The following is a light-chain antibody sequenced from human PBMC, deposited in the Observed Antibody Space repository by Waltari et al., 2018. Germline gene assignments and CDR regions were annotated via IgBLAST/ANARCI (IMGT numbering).Light chain of an antibody. V-gene: IGLV2-14*01. J-gene: IGLJ2*01. Sequence: QSALTQPASVSGSPGQSITISCTGPSSDVGGYNSVSWYQQHPGKAPKLMIYEVSNRPSGVSNRFSGSKSGNTASLTISGLQAEDEADYYCSSYTSSSLVFGGGTKLTVL. CDR2: EVS. CDR3: SSYTSSSLV. CDR1: SSDVGGYNS.